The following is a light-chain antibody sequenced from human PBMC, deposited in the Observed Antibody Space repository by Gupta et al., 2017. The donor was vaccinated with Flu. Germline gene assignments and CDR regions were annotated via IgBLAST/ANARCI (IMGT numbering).Light chain of an antibody. Sequence: DIVITHCLDSLGVSLRERATSNCKSSQSVVDSSKTKNYLDWYQQKPGQPPKLVTYWASNRQTGVPDRFSGSGCDTDFTLPSSSRQAEDVAVYYRQQDYTTRTFGQGTLLEIK. J-gene: IGKJ5*01. CDR2: WAS. CDR3: QQDYTTRT. V-gene: IGKV4-1*01. CDR1: QSVVDSSKTKNY.